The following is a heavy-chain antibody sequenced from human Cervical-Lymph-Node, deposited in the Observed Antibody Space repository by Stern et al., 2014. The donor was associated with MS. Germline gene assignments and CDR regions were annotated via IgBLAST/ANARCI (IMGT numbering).Heavy chain of an antibody. V-gene: IGHV3-21*06. CDR3: ARDDSYSSSSH. Sequence: VQLVQSGGGLVKPGGSLRLSCAASGFTFNSFSMNWVRQAPGKGLEWVSSISSTSTYKDYADSVKGRFTISRDNAKNSLYLDMNRLRAEDTAVYYCARDDSYSSSSHWGQGTLVTVSS. CDR2: ISSTSTYK. D-gene: IGHD6-13*01. CDR1: GFTFNSFS. J-gene: IGHJ4*02.